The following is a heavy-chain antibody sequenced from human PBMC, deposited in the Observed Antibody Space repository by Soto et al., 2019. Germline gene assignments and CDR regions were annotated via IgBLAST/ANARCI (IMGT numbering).Heavy chain of an antibody. J-gene: IGHJ6*02. CDR2: IYSSGST. CDR1: GGSVSSDTHY. Sequence: QVQLQESGPGLVKPSETLSLTCTVSGGSVSSDTHYWSWIRQPPGKRLEWIGFIYSSGSTNYNPSLKIRVTMSVDTSKNQFSLKLRSVIVADTAVYHCARFVRSCSGTTCYTRADVWGQGTTVTVSS. V-gene: IGHV4-61*01. CDR3: ARFVRSCSGTTCYTRADV. D-gene: IGHD2-2*02.